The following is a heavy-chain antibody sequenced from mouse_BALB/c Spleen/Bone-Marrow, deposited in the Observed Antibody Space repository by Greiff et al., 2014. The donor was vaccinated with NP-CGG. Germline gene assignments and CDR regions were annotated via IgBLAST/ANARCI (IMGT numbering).Heavy chain of an antibody. D-gene: IGHD2-4*01. J-gene: IGHJ3*01. CDR1: GFNIKDTY. CDR3: ARMITAY. V-gene: IGHV14-3*02. CDR2: IDPANGNT. Sequence: EVKLMESGAELVKPGASVKLSCTASGFNIKDTYMHWVKQRPEQGLEWIGRIDPANGNTKYDTKFQGKATITADTSSNTAYLQLSSLTSEDTAVYYCARMITAYWGQGTLVTVSA.